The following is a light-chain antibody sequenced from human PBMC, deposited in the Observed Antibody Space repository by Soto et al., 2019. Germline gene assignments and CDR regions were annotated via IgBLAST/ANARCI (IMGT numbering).Light chain of an antibody. CDR1: QSVSSN. Sequence: EIVMTQSPATLSVSPGERATLSCRASQSVSSNLAWYQQKPGQAPRLLIYGASTRATDIPARVSGSGSGTEFTLTISSLQSEDFAVYYCQQYNTWPRGTFGQGTKVDIK. J-gene: IGKJ1*01. CDR3: QQYNTWPRGT. V-gene: IGKV3-15*01. CDR2: GAS.